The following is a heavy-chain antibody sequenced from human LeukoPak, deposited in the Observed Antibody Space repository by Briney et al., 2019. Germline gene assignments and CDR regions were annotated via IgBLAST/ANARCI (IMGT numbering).Heavy chain of an antibody. CDR3: ASVLYCGADCYSGRYFFDY. CDR1: GYTFTSYD. D-gene: IGHD2-21*02. CDR2: INPSGDST. Sequence: ASVKVSCKASGYTFTSYDMHWVRQAPGQGLEWMGIINPSGDSTSYAQKFQGRITMTRDTSTSTVYMELSSLRSEDTAVYYCASVLYCGADCYSGRYFFDYWGQGTLVTVSS. V-gene: IGHV1-46*01. J-gene: IGHJ4*02.